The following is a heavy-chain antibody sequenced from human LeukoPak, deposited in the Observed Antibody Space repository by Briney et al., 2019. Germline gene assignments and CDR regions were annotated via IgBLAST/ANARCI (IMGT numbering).Heavy chain of an antibody. V-gene: IGHV4-4*07. CDR2: IYTSGST. CDR3: ARLRGATVAHNWFDP. J-gene: IGHJ5*02. D-gene: IGHD6-19*01. Sequence: SETLSLTCTVSGGSISSYYWSWIRQPAGKGLEWIGRIYTSGSTNYNPSLKSRVTMSVDTSKNQFSLKLSSVTAADTAVYYCARLRGATVAHNWFDPWDQGTLVTVSS. CDR1: GGSISSYY.